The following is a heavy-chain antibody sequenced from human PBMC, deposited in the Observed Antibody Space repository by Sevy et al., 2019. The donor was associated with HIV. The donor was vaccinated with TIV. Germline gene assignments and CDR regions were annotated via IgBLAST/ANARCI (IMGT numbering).Heavy chain of an antibody. V-gene: IGHV1-18*01. CDR3: ARESRAAGKDY. CDR2: ISADNGNK. CDR1: GYTLSDYA. Sequence: ASVKVSCKASGYTLSDYAVSWVRQAPRQGLEWLGWISADNGNKKYAQMFQGRVTMTTDTSTSTAYMELSSLRSDDTAVYYCARESRAAGKDYWGQGTLVTVSS. D-gene: IGHD6-13*01. J-gene: IGHJ4*02.